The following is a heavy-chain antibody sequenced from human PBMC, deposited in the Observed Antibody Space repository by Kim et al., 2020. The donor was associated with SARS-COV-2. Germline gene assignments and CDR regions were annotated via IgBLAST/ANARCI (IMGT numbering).Heavy chain of an antibody. CDR1: GFTFSAYY. CDR2: ISKSSTSI. J-gene: IGHJ3*02. D-gene: IGHD3-16*01. CDR3: VRDRMGGAFDM. V-gene: IGHV3-48*02. Sequence: GGSLRLSCAASGFTFSAYYMNWVRQAPGKGLEWLSFISKSSTSIYYADSVEGRVTISRDNAKNSLFLQMNSLRDEDTALYYCVRDRMGGAFDMWGQGTMVTVSS.